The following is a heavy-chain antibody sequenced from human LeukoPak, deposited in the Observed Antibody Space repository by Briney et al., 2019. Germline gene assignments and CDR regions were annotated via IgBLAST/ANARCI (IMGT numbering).Heavy chain of an antibody. V-gene: IGHV4-59*12. CDR1: GGSISSYY. J-gene: IGHJ3*02. D-gene: IGHD3-16*02. CDR2: IYYSGST. Sequence: SETLSLTCTVSGGSISSYYWSWIRQPPGKGLEWIGYIYYSGSTKYNPSLKSRVTISVDTSKNQFSLKLSSVTAADTAVYYCARDRYSYDYVWGSYRYTDAFDIWGQGTMVTVSS. CDR3: ARDRYSYDYVWGSYRYTDAFDI.